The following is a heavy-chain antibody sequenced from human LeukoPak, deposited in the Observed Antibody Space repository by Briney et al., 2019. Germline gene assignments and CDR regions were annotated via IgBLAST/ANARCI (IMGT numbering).Heavy chain of an antibody. CDR3: ARGAAAAGTGGEFDY. Sequence: GASVKVSCKVSGYTLTELSMHWVRQAPGQGLEWMGIINPSGGSTSYAQKFQGRVTMTRDTSTSTVYMELSSLRSEDTAVYYCARGAAAAGTGGEFDYWGQGTLVTVSS. CDR1: GYTLTELS. J-gene: IGHJ4*02. CDR2: INPSGGST. D-gene: IGHD6-13*01. V-gene: IGHV1-46*01.